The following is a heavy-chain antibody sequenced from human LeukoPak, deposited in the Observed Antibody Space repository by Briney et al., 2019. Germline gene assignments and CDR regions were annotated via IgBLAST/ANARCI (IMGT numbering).Heavy chain of an antibody. CDR1: GFTFSSYS. J-gene: IGHJ4*02. V-gene: IGHV3-21*01. CDR2: ISSSSSYI. CDR3: ARRPSWNGFDY. Sequence: GGSLRLSCAASGFTFSSYSMNWVRQAPGTGLEWVSSISSSSSYIYYADSVKGRFTISRDNAKNSLYLQMNSLRAEDTAVYYCARRPSWNGFDYWGQGTLVTVSS. D-gene: IGHD1-1*01.